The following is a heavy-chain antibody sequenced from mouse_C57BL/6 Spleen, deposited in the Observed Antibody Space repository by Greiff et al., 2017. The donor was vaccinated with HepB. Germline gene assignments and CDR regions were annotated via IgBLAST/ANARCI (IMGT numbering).Heavy chain of an antibody. Sequence: QVQLKESGPGLVQPSQSLSITCTVSGFSLTSYGVHWVRQSPGKGLEWLGVIWRGGSTDYNAAFMSRLSITKDNSKSQVFFKMNRLQADDTAIYYCAKRGDYGSSYWYFDVWGTGTTVTVSS. CDR1: GFSLTSYG. J-gene: IGHJ1*03. D-gene: IGHD1-1*01. CDR3: AKRGDYGSSYWYFDV. CDR2: IWRGGST. V-gene: IGHV2-5*01.